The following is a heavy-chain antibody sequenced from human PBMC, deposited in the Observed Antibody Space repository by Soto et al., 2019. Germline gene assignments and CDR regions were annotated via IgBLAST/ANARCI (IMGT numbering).Heavy chain of an antibody. CDR2: INEDASYI. J-gene: IGHJ6*03. V-gene: IGHV3-21*02. D-gene: IGHD3-3*01. CDR3: VRDFGWYFRSGYMDV. Sequence: EVQLVESGGGLVKPGGSLRLSCAASGFDFSSYSMNWVRQAPGKGLEWVSSINEDASYIYYAHSLRVRFTISRDNAKESLYRQINSLRAEDTAVYYCVRDFGWYFRSGYMDVWGDGATVTVSS. CDR1: GFDFSSYS.